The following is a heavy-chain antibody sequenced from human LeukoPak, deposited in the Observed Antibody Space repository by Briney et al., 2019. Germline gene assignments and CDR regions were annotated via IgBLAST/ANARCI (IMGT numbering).Heavy chain of an antibody. D-gene: IGHD1-26*01. Sequence: PGGSLRLSCTVSGFPASINSMSWVRQAPGKGLEWVSFIYSGGNTHYSDSVKGRFTISRDSSKNTLYLQMNSLRAEDTAVYYCARDKQVGATYFDYWGQGTLVTVSS. J-gene: IGHJ4*02. CDR2: IYSGGNT. V-gene: IGHV3-53*01. CDR3: ARDKQVGATYFDY. CDR1: GFPASINS.